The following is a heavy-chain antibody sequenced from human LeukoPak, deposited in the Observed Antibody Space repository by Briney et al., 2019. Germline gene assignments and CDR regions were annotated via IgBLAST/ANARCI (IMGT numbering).Heavy chain of an antibody. D-gene: IGHD3-22*01. V-gene: IGHV1-8*01. Sequence: RASVKVSCKASGYTFTSYDVNWVRQATGQGLEWMGWMNPNSGNTGYAQKFQGGVTMTRNTSISTAYMELSSLRSEDTAVYYCARVLYDSSGYLKFDYWGQGTLVTVSS. CDR1: GYTFTSYD. CDR3: ARVLYDSSGYLKFDY. J-gene: IGHJ4*02. CDR2: MNPNSGNT.